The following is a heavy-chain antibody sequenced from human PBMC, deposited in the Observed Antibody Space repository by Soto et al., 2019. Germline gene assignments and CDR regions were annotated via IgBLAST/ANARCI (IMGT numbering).Heavy chain of an antibody. Sequence: PGGSLRLSCAALGFTVSNNYMNWLRQAPGKGLEWVSVVYDDGRTYYADSVKDRFTISRDNSKNTLYLQMNSLRAEDTAVYYCAKEARSSSSSVPFDYWGQGTLVTVSS. CDR2: VYDDGRT. CDR1: GFTVSNNY. V-gene: IGHV3-66*01. J-gene: IGHJ4*02. CDR3: AKEARSSSSSVPFDY. D-gene: IGHD6-6*01.